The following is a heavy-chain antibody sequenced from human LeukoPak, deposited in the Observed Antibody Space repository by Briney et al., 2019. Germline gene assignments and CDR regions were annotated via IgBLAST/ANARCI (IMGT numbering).Heavy chain of an antibody. D-gene: IGHD3-10*01. J-gene: IGHJ4*02. CDR2: IYHSGST. V-gene: IGHV4-30-2*01. Sequence: SETLSLTCTVSGGSISSGGYYWSWIRQPPGKGLEWIGYIYHSGSTYYNPSLKSRVTISVDRSKNQFSLKLSSVTAADTAVYYCARGGGPRVVRVLFDYWGQGTLVTVSS. CDR3: ARGGGPRVVRVLFDY. CDR1: GGSISSGGYY.